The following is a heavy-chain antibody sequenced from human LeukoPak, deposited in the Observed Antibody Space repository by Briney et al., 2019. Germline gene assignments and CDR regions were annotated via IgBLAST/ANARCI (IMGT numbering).Heavy chain of an antibody. V-gene: IGHV3-15*01. Sequence: PGGSLRLSCAASGFNVTNAWMSWVRQAPGKGLEWVGRIKSKSDGGTTDYAAPVKGRFSISREDSKNTVYLQMNSLKTDDTAVYYCTTLDLWVGDVLVGSYWGQGTLVTVSS. CDR3: TTLDLWVGDVLVGSY. CDR1: GFNVTNAW. D-gene: IGHD3-10*01. CDR2: IKSKSDGGTT. J-gene: IGHJ4*02.